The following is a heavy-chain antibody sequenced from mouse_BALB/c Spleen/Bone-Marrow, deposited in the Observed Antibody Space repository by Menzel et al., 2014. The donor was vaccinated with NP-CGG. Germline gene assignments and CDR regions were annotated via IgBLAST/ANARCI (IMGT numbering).Heavy chain of an antibody. CDR1: GYTSTSYW. V-gene: IGHV1S81*02. CDR3: ASYYGNYAY. D-gene: IGHD2-1*01. Sequence: QVQLQQSGAELVKPGASVKLSCKASGYTSTSYWMHWVKQRPGQGLEWIGEINPSNGRTNYNEKFKSKATLTVDKSSSTAYMQLSSLTSEDSAVYYCASYYGNYAYWGQGTLVTVSA. CDR2: INPSNGRT. J-gene: IGHJ3*01.